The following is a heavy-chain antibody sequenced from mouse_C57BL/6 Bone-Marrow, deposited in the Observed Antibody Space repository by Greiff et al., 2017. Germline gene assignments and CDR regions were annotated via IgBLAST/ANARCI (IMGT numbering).Heavy chain of an antibody. V-gene: IGHV1-50*01. CDR2: IDPSDSYT. CDR1: GYTFTSYW. CDR3: ENHYGSCCDD. D-gene: IGHD1-1*01. J-gene: IGHJ1*03. Sequence: QVQLQQPGAELVKPGASVQLSCKASGYTFTSYWMQWVKQRPGQGLEWIGEIDPSDSYTNYNQKFKGKATLTVDKSSSTAYMQLSSLTSEDSVGYYYENHYGSCCDDWGKGTTVTVSS.